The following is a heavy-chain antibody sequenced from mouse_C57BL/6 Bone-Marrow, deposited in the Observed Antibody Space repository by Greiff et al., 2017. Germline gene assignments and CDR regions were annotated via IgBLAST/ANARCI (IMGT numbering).Heavy chain of an antibody. CDR1: GYTFTDYE. D-gene: IGHD1-1*01. Sequence: QVQLQQSGAELVRPGASVTLSCKASGYTFTDYEMHWVKQTPVHGLEWIGAIDPETGGTAYNQKFKGKAILTADKSSSTAYMELRSLTSEDSAVYYCTREKFSTWYVDVWGTGTTVTVSS. CDR2: IDPETGGT. V-gene: IGHV1-15*01. CDR3: TREKFSTWYVDV. J-gene: IGHJ1*03.